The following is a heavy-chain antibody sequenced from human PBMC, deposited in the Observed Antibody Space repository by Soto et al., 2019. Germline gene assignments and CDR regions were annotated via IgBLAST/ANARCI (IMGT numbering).Heavy chain of an antibody. D-gene: IGHD2-8*01. J-gene: IGHJ5*02. V-gene: IGHV4-59*08. CDR2: IYYSGST. Sequence: SETLSLTCTVSGGSISSYYWSWIRQPPGKGLEWIGYIYYSGSTNYNPSLKSRVTISVDTSKNQFSLKLSSVTAADTAVYYCARHIMVYARGYWFDPWGQGTLVTVSS. CDR1: GGSISSYY. CDR3: ARHIMVYARGYWFDP.